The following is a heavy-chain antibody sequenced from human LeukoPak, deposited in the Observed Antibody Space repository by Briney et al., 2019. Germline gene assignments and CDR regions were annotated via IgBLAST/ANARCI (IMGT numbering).Heavy chain of an antibody. D-gene: IGHD5-18*01. Sequence: GGSLRLSCAASGFTFSSYSMNWVSQAPGKGLEWVSSISSSSSYIYYADSMKGRFTISRDNAKNSLYLQMNSLRVEDTAVYYCARSAIESDAFDIWGQGTMVTVSS. CDR3: ARSAIESDAFDI. V-gene: IGHV3-21*01. J-gene: IGHJ3*02. CDR1: GFTFSSYS. CDR2: ISSSSSYI.